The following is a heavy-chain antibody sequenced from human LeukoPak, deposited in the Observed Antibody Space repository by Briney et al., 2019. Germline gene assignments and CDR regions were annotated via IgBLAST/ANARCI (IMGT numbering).Heavy chain of an antibody. D-gene: IGHD2-21*01. CDR3: ARDPLHMGAFDI. CDR1: GGSISSYY. V-gene: IGHV4-59*12. CDR2: IYYSGST. Sequence: SETLSLTCTVSGGSISSYYWSWIRQPPGKGLEWIGYIYYSGSTNYNPSLKSRVTISVDTSKNQFSLKLSSVTAADTAVYYCARDPLHMGAFDIWGQGTMVTVSS. J-gene: IGHJ3*02.